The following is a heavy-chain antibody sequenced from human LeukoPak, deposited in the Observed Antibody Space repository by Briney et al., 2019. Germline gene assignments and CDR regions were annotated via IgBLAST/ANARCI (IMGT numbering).Heavy chain of an antibody. Sequence: GGSLRLSCAASGFTFSSYGMHWVRQAPGKGLEWVAVIWYDGSNKYYADSVKGRFTISRDNSKNTLYLQMNSLRAEDTAVYYCAREGGRLVVAGTSRNYFDYWGQGTLVTVSS. CDR3: AREGGRLVVAGTSRNYFDY. CDR1: GFTFSSYG. V-gene: IGHV3-33*01. D-gene: IGHD6-19*01. CDR2: IWYDGSNK. J-gene: IGHJ4*02.